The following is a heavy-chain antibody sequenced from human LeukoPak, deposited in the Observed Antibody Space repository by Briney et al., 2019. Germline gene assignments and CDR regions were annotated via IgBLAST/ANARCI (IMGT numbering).Heavy chain of an antibody. CDR1: GFPFSSYW. V-gene: IGHV3-7*04. CDR2: IKQDGSEK. D-gene: IGHD3-9*01. Sequence: GGSLRLSCAASGFPFSSYWMSWVRQAPGKGLEWVANIKQDGSEKYYVDSLKGRFTISRDNAQNSLFLQMNSLRAEDTAVYYCVRAGVVHWLQDYWGQGTLVTVSS. J-gene: IGHJ4*02. CDR3: VRAGVVHWLQDY.